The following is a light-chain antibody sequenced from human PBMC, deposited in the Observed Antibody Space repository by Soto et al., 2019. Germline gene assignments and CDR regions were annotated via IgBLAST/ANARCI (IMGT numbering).Light chain of an antibody. CDR2: KAS. Sequence: DIQMTESASTLSASVGGTVTITCRASQTIGTWLAWYQQTPAKAPKLLVYKASTLESGAPSSFSGSGSGTESTPTISSLQADDFATYYCQQYNDLSTFGGGTKVDIK. CDR1: QTIGTW. J-gene: IGKJ4*01. V-gene: IGKV1-5*03. CDR3: QQYNDLST.